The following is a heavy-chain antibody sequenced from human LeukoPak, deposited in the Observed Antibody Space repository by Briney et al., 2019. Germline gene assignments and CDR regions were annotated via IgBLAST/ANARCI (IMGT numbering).Heavy chain of an antibody. V-gene: IGHV4-34*01. Sequence: SETMSLTCPVYGGSLSDYYWRWMRLPPRNPMEWPGEINHSGRTNYNPSLKSRVTISVDTSKNQFSLKLSSVTAADTAVYYCARQGRAAAGPTRFDYWGQGTLVTVSS. CDR3: ARQGRAAAGPTRFDY. D-gene: IGHD6-13*01. J-gene: IGHJ4*02. CDR2: INHSGRT. CDR1: GGSLSDYY.